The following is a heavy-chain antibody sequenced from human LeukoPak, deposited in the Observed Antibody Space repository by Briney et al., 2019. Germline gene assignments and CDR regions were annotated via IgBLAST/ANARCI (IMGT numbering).Heavy chain of an antibody. CDR1: GYTFTTYF. Sequence: ASVKVSCTASGYTFTTYFVHWVRQAPGQGLVWMGIIDPSDGSTSHAQKFQGRVTMTRDTSTSTVYMELSSLRSEDTAVYFCARGCRVVPGVHNVGRTQYYNGMDVWGQGTTVTVSS. J-gene: IGHJ6*02. D-gene: IGHD2-2*01. CDR2: IDPSDGST. CDR3: ARGCRVVPGVHNVGRTQYYNGMDV. V-gene: IGHV1-46*01.